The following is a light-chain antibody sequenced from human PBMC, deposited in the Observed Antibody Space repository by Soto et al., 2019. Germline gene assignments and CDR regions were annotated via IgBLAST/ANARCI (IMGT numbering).Light chain of an antibody. Sequence: DIQLTQSPSFLSASVGDRVTITCRASQGISTYLAWYLQRPGKAPKLLIYGASTLQSGVPSRFSGSGSGTEFTLTISSLQPEDFGRYYCQQLNSDWYAFGQGTKLEIK. J-gene: IGKJ2*01. CDR3: QQLNSDWYA. V-gene: IGKV1-9*01. CDR2: GAS. CDR1: QGISTY.